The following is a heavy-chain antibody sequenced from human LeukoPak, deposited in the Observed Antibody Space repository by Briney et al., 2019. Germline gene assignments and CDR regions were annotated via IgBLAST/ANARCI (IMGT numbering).Heavy chain of an antibody. V-gene: IGHV3-66*04. CDR1: GFTVSSNY. J-gene: IGHJ4*02. Sequence: GGSPRLSCAASGFTVSSNYMSWVRQAPGKGLEWVSVIYSGGTTYYPDSVKGRFTISRDNSKNTLYLQVNDLRAEDTAVYYCARLAVAYFDYWGQGTLVTVSS. D-gene: IGHD6-19*01. CDR3: ARLAVAYFDY. CDR2: IYSGGTT.